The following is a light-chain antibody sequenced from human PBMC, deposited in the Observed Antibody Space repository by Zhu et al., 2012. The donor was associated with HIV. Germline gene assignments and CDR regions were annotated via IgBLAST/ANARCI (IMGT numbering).Light chain of an antibody. CDR1: GSVRSF. J-gene: IGKJ4*01. Sequence: IVLTQSPATLSLSPGERATVSCRASGSVRSFLAWYQQKPGQAPRLLIYDTSKRATGIPPRFSGSGSGTDFTLTISSLEPEDFALYYCQQRSNWPLTFGGGTKVEIK. V-gene: IGKV3-11*01. CDR2: DTS. CDR3: QQRSNWPLT.